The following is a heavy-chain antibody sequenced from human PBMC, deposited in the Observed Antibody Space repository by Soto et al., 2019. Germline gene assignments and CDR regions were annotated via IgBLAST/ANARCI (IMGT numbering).Heavy chain of an antibody. CDR3: ARPLSGSYYFDY. Sequence: SETLSLTCTVSGGSISSSSYYWGWIRQPPGKGLEWIGSIYYSGSTYYNPSLKSRVTISVDTSKNQFSLKLSSVTAADTAVYYCARPLSGSYYFDYWGQGTLVTVSS. V-gene: IGHV4-39*01. J-gene: IGHJ4*02. CDR1: GGSISSSSYY. D-gene: IGHD1-26*01. CDR2: IYYSGST.